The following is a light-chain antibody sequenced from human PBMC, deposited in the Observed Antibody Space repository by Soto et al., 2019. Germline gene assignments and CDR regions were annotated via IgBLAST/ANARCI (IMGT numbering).Light chain of an antibody. CDR1: SSDVGGYNY. CDR3: TSYAGSSNYV. J-gene: IGLJ1*01. V-gene: IGLV2-8*01. Sequence: QSVLTQPPSASGSPGQSVTISCTGTSSDVGGYNYVSWYQHHPGKAPKLMIYAVSTRPSGVPDRFSGSKSGNTASLTISGLQAEDEADYYCTSYAGSSNYVFGTGTKVTVL. CDR2: AVS.